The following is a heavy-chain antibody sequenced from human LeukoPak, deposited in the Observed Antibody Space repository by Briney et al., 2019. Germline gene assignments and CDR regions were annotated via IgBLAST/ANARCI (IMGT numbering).Heavy chain of an antibody. J-gene: IGHJ6*03. CDR3: ARECSWFGDGYYYMDV. D-gene: IGHD3-10*01. CDR1: GYTFTSYA. Sequence: SVKVSCKASGYTFTSYAISWVRQAPGQGLEWMGGIIPIFGTANYAQKFQGRVTITADESTSTAYMELSSLRSEDTAVYYCARECSWFGDGYYYMDVWGKGTTVTVSS. CDR2: IIPIFGTA. V-gene: IGHV1-69*13.